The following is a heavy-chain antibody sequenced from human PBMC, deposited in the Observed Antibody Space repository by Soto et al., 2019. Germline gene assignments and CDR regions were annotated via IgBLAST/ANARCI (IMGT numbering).Heavy chain of an antibody. CDR3: AKDLHWYGMDV. Sequence: EVQLLEPGGGLVQPGESLRLSCAASGFTFGNHFMNWVRQAPGKGLEWVSDISSNGGRTHYADSVRGRFTISRDNSRNTLYLQMSSLRAEDTALYYCAKDLHWYGMDVWGQGNTVTVSS. CDR2: ISSNGGRT. CDR1: GFTFGNHF. D-gene: IGHD1-1*01. V-gene: IGHV3-23*01. J-gene: IGHJ6*02.